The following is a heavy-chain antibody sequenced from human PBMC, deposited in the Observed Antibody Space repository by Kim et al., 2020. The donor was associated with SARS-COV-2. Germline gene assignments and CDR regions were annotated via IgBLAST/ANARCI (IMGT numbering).Heavy chain of an antibody. D-gene: IGHD4-17*01. V-gene: IGHV4-30-2*01. CDR1: GGSISSGGYS. Sequence: SETLSLTCAVSGGSISSGGYSWSWIRQPPGKGLEWIGYIYYSGSTYYNPSLKSRVTISVDRSKNQFSLKLSSVTAADTAVYYCARVNGDDYYYYYGMDVWGQGTTVTVSS. CDR2: IYYSGST. CDR3: ARVNGDDYYYYYGMDV. J-gene: IGHJ6*02.